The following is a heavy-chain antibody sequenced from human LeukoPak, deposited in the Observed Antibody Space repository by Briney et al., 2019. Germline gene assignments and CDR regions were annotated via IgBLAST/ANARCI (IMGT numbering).Heavy chain of an antibody. CDR3: ARGGIVGATAFDI. CDR1: GGTFSSYV. D-gene: IGHD1-26*01. V-gene: IGHV1-69*05. J-gene: IGHJ3*02. Sequence: ASVKVSCKASGGTFSSYVISWVRQAPGQGLEWMGGIIPIFGTANYAQKFQGRVTMTRDMSTSTVYMELSSLRSEDTAVYYCARGGIVGATAFDIWGQGTMVTVSS. CDR2: IIPIFGTA.